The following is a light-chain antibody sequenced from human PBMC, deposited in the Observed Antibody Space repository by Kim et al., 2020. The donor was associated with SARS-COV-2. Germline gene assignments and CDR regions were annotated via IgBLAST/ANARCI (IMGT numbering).Light chain of an antibody. CDR3: AAWDDSLNGYV. V-gene: IGLV1-44*01. CDR2: LYN. J-gene: IGLJ1*01. Sequence: ELTQPPSASGTPGQRVTISCSGSNSNIGTNTVNWYHQLPGTAPKLLIYLYNQRPSGVPDRFSASKSGTSASLAISGLQSEDESDYYCAAWDDSLNGYVFGTGTKVTVL. CDR1: NSNIGTNT.